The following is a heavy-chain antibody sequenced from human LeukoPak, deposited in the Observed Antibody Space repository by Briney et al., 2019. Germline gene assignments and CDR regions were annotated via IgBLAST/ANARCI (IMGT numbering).Heavy chain of an antibody. CDR3: ARDLGIAVAASDY. CDR1: GGSFSGYY. V-gene: IGHV4-34*01. D-gene: IGHD6-19*01. J-gene: IGHJ4*02. Sequence: PLETLSLTCAVYGGSFSGYYWSWIRQPPGKGLEWIGEINHSGSTNYNPSLKSRVTISVDTSKDQFSLKLSSVTAADTAVYYCARDLGIAVAASDYWGQGTLVTVSS. CDR2: INHSGST.